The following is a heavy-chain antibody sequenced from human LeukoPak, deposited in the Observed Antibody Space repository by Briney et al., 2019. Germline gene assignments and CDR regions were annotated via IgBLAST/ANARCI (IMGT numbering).Heavy chain of an antibody. CDR3: ARASDFWSGYFFDY. Sequence: GGSLRLPCAASGFTFSSYAMHWVRQAPGKGLEYVSAISSNGGSTYYANSVKGRFTISRDNSKNTLYLQMGSLRAEDMAVYYCARASDFWSGYFFDYWGQGTLVTVSS. CDR1: GFTFSSYA. V-gene: IGHV3-64*01. J-gene: IGHJ4*02. D-gene: IGHD3-3*01. CDR2: ISSNGGST.